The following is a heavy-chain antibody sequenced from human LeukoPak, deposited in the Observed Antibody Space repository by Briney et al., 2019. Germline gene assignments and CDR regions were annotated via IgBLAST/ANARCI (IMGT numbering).Heavy chain of an antibody. Sequence: GGSLRLSCAASGFTFSSYGMHWVRQAPGKGLEWVAVISYDGSNKYYADSVKGRFTISRDNSKNTLYLQMSSLRAEDTAVYYCAKDGYYYGSGVNDAFDIWGQGTMVTVSS. CDR3: AKDGYYYGSGVNDAFDI. J-gene: IGHJ3*02. D-gene: IGHD3-10*01. CDR2: ISYDGSNK. V-gene: IGHV3-30*18. CDR1: GFTFSSYG.